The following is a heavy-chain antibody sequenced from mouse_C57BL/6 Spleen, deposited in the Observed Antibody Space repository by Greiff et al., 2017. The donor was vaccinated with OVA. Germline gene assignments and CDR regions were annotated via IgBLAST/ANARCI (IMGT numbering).Heavy chain of an antibody. D-gene: IGHD2-4*01. Sequence: QVQLKQSGAELVRPGTSVKVSCKASGYAFTNYLIEWVKQRPGQGLEWIGVINPGSGGTNYNEKFKGKATLTADKSSSTAYMQLSSLTSEDSAVYFCARGDYDGSPYAMDYWGQGTSVTVSS. J-gene: IGHJ4*01. CDR3: ARGDYDGSPYAMDY. CDR1: GYAFTNYL. V-gene: IGHV1-54*01. CDR2: INPGSGGT.